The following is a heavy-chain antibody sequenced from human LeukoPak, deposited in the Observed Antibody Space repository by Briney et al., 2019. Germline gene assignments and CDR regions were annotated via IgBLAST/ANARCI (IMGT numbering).Heavy chain of an antibody. CDR3: AREGPLVGATYYFDY. D-gene: IGHD1-26*01. J-gene: IGHJ4*02. CDR1: GGTFSSYT. V-gene: IGHV1-69*04. CDR2: IIPILGIA. Sequence: ASVKVSCKASGGTFSSYTISWVRQAPGQGLEWMGRIIPILGIANYAQKFQGRVTITADKSTSTAYMELSSPRSEDTAVYYCAREGPLVGATYYFDYWGQGTLVTVSS.